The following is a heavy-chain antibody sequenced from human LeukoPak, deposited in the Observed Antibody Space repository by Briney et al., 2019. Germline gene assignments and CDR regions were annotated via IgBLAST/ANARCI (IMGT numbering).Heavy chain of an antibody. CDR1: GFTFSSYG. J-gene: IGHJ4*02. D-gene: IGHD2-2*02. Sequence: GGSLRLSCAASGFTFSSYGIHWVRQAPGKGLEWVALIWYDGSNKYYADSVKGRFTISRDNSKNTLYLQMNSLRAEDTAMYYCARRNTLDYWGQGTLVTVSS. V-gene: IGHV3-33*01. CDR2: IWYDGSNK. CDR3: ARRNTLDY.